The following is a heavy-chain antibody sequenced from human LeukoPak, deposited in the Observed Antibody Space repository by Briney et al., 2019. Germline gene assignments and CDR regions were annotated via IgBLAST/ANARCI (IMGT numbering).Heavy chain of an antibody. D-gene: IGHD5-12*01. CDR1: GGSISSCY. CDR2: LYTSGSA. Sequence: PSETLSLTCTFSGGSISSCYWSWIRQPAGKGLEWIGRLYTSGSANYNPSLQGRVTMSVDTSMNQFSLKLSSVTAADTALYYCARDCRGYSGYDLYYFDYWGQGTLVTVSS. CDR3: ARDCRGYSGYDLYYFDY. J-gene: IGHJ4*02. V-gene: IGHV4-4*07.